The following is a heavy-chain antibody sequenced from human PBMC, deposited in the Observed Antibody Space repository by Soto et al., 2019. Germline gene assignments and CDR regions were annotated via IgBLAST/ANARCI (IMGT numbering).Heavy chain of an antibody. CDR3: ATESSGSSPLHFDY. Sequence: QVQLQESGPGLLKPSQTLSLTCTVSGDSVSSGIYYWSWIRQPPGKGLEWIGYIYYSGSTYYNPSLNSPLSMSLDKSANQFSLKVSSVTAADTAMYYCATESSGSSPLHFDYWGQGTLVTVSS. J-gene: IGHJ4*02. CDR2: IYYSGST. V-gene: IGHV4-30-4*01. CDR1: GDSVSSGIYY. D-gene: IGHD3-22*01.